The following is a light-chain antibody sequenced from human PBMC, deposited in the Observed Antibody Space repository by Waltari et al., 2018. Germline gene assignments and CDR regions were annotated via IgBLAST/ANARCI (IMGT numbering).Light chain of an antibody. V-gene: IGKV3-11*01. J-gene: IGKJ2*01. CDR1: QSFGTY. CDR3: QQRSNLTPHT. Sequence: EIVLTQSPAALSLSPGERATHSCRTSQSFGTYLAWYQQKPGQVPKLLIYDASNRATGIPARFRGSGSGTDFTLTISNLEAEDFAVYYCQQRSNLTPHTFGQGARLEIK. CDR2: DAS.